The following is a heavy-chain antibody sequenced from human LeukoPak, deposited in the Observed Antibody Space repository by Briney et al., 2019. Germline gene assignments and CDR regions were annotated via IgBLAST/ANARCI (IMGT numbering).Heavy chain of an antibody. CDR2: ISSSSSYI. CDR3: AKDGLAYCGGDCYSCTDY. V-gene: IGHV3-21*04. Sequence: GGSLRLSCAASGFTFNTYSMNWVRQAPGKGLEWVLFISSSSSYIYYADSLKGRFTISRDNSKNTLYLQMNSLRAEDTAVYYCAKDGLAYCGGDCYSCTDYWGQGTLVTVSS. CDR1: GFTFNTYS. J-gene: IGHJ4*02. D-gene: IGHD2-21*02.